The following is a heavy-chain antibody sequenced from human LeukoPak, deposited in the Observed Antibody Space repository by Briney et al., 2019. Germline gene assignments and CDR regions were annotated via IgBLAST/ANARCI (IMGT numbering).Heavy chain of an antibody. D-gene: IGHD5-12*01. CDR2: ISAYNGNT. J-gene: IGHJ4*02. Sequence: GASVKVSCKASGYTFTSYGISWVRQAPGQGLEWMGWISAYNGNTNYAQKLQGRVTMTTDTSTSTAYMELRSLRSDDTAVYYCARILYPTIGATWRPFDYWGQGTLVTVSS. CDR1: GYTFTSYG. CDR3: ARILYPTIGATWRPFDY. V-gene: IGHV1-18*01.